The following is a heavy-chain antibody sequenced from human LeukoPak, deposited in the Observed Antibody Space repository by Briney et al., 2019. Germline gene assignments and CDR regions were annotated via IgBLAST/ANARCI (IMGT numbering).Heavy chain of an antibody. CDR1: GFTVSTNY. CDR3: AKERNLEIAVAGTIFDY. D-gene: IGHD6-19*01. Sequence: GGSLRLSCAASGFTVSTNYMSWVRQAPGKGLEWVSVIYSGDNTYYADSVKGRFTISGDNSKNMIYLEMSSLKAEDTAVYYCAKERNLEIAVAGTIFDYWGQGTLVTVSS. J-gene: IGHJ4*02. CDR2: IYSGDNT. V-gene: IGHV3-66*01.